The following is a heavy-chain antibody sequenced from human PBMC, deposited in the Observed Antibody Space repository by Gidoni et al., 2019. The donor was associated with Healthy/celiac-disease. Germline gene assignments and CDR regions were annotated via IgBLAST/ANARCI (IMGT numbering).Heavy chain of an antibody. V-gene: IGHV3-15*01. CDR1: GFTFSNAW. Sequence: EVQLVESGGGLVKPGGSLRLSCAASGFTFSNAWMSWVRQAPGKGLEWVGRIKSKTDGGTTDYAAPVKGRFTISRDDSKNTLYLQMNSLKTEDTAVYYCTTDQIIDYYDSSTGWGQGTLVTVSS. D-gene: IGHD3-22*01. CDR2: IKSKTDGGTT. CDR3: TTDQIIDYYDSSTG. J-gene: IGHJ4*02.